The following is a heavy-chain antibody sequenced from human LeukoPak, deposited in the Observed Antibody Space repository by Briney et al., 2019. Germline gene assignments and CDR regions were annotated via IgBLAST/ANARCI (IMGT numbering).Heavy chain of an antibody. Sequence: SETLSLTCTVSGGSISNYYWSWIRQPPGKGLEWIGYIYYSGSTNYNPSLKSRVTISVDTSKNQFSLNLTSVTAADTAVYYCARDRRVVVAAIYYYYYGMDVWGQGTTVTVSS. CDR2: IYYSGST. CDR3: ARDRRVVVAAIYYYYYGMDV. J-gene: IGHJ6*02. V-gene: IGHV4-59*12. D-gene: IGHD2-15*01. CDR1: GGSISNYY.